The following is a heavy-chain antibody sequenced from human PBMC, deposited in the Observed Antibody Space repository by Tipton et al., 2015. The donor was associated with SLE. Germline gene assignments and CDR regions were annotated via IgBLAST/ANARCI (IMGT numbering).Heavy chain of an antibody. J-gene: IGHJ4*02. CDR2: IYNSGST. V-gene: IGHV4-59*08. CDR1: GDSISPYY. CDR3: AKRFLVRGVSWVD. Sequence: TLSLTCTVSGDSISPYYWSWIRQPAGKGLEWLGHIYNSGSTNYNPSLRGRVMISLDMSQDQFSLRLSSVTAADTAVYYCAKRFLVRGVSWVDWGQGTLVTVSS. D-gene: IGHD3-10*01.